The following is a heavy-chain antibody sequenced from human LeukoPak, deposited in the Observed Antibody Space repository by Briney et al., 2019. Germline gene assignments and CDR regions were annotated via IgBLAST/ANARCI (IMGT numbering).Heavy chain of an antibody. V-gene: IGHV4-61*02. Sequence: SETLSLTCTVSGGSISSSSYYWSWIRQPAGKGLEWIGRIYTSGSTNYNPSLKSRVTISVDTSKNQFSLKLSSVTAADTAVYYCARDRPYYYYRDVWGKGTTVTISS. J-gene: IGHJ6*03. CDR2: IYTSGST. CDR1: GGSISSSSYY. CDR3: ARDRPYYYYRDV.